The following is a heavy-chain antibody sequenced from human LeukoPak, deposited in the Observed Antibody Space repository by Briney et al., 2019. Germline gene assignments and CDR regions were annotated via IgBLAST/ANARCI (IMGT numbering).Heavy chain of an antibody. CDR1: GGSFSGYY. V-gene: IGHV4-34*01. CDR2: INHSGST. J-gene: IGHJ4*02. CDR3: AREGYDSSGYYTMVDY. D-gene: IGHD3-22*01. Sequence: SETLSRTCAVHGGSFSGYYWSWIRQPPGKGLEWIGEINHSGSTNYNPSLKSRVTISVDTSKNQFSLKLSSVTAADTAVYYCAREGYDSSGYYTMVDYWGQGTLVTVSS.